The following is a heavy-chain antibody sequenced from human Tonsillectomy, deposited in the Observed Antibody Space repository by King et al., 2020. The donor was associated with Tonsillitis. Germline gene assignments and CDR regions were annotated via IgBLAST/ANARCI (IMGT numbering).Heavy chain of an antibody. Sequence: HVQLQESGPGLVKPSETLSLTCTVSVGSISSYYWSWIRQPSGKVLECIGRIYTSGSANYNPSLKSRFTMSVDTSKNQFSLKLSSVTAADTAVYYCARVAEYSGSSFDYWGQGTLVTVSS. D-gene: IGHD1-26*01. CDR3: ARVAEYSGSSFDY. V-gene: IGHV4-4*07. CDR1: VGSISSYY. J-gene: IGHJ4*02. CDR2: IYTSGSA.